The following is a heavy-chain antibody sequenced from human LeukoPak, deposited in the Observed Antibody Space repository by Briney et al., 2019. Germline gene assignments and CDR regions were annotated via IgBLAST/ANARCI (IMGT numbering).Heavy chain of an antibody. J-gene: IGHJ4*02. Sequence: PGGSLRLSCAASGFTFSSYGMHWVRQAPGKGLEWVAFIRYDGSNKYYADSVKGRFTISRDNSKNTLYLQMNSLRAEDTAVYYCAKDQGSVWAKATFDYWGQGTLVTVSS. CDR1: GFTFSSYG. V-gene: IGHV3-30*02. D-gene: IGHD3-10*01. CDR3: AKDQGSVWAKATFDY. CDR2: IRYDGSNK.